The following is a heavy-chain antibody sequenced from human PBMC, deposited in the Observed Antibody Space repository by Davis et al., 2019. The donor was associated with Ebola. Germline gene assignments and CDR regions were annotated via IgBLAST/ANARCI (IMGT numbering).Heavy chain of an antibody. Sequence: MPSETLSLTCAVYGGSFSGYYWSWIRQPPGKGLEWIGEINHSGSTNYNPSLKSRVTISVETSKNQFSLKLSSVTAADTAVYYCARAWSQLAPFDPWGQGTLVTVSS. V-gene: IGHV4-34*01. CDR3: ARAWSQLAPFDP. CDR2: INHSGST. D-gene: IGHD6-13*01. CDR1: GGSFSGYY. J-gene: IGHJ5*02.